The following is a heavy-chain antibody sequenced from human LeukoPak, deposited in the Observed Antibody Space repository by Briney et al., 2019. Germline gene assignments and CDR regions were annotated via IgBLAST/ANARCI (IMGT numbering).Heavy chain of an antibody. CDR2: IYYSGTT. D-gene: IGHD3-10*01. V-gene: IGHV4-39*01. J-gene: IGHJ3*02. CDR3: ARHGGVVRGEGSDAFDI. Sequence: PSETLSLTCTVSGGSIISGSKYWGWIRQAPGTGLEWIGSIYYSGTTYYNPSLKSRVTMSVDTSKNQFSLKLSSVTAADTAVYYCARHGGVVRGEGSDAFDIWGQGTMVTVSS. CDR1: GGSIISGSKY.